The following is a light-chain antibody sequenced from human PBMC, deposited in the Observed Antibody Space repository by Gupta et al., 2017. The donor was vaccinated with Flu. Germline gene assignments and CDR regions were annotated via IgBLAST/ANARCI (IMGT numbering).Light chain of an antibody. CDR3: CSYSGSDTVVV. Sequence: QSALTQPRSVSGSPGQSVTISCTGSRSDVGGYNYVSWYQQHPGKAPKVVIYDVYKRPSGVPDRFVGSRSGSTASLTISGLQAEDEADYYCCSYSGSDTVVVFGGGTKLTVL. V-gene: IGLV2-11*01. CDR2: DVY. CDR1: RSDVGGYNY. J-gene: IGLJ2*01.